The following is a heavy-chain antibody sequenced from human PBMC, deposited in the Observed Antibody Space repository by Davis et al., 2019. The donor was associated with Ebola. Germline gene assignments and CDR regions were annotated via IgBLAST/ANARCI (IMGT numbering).Heavy chain of an antibody. J-gene: IGHJ3*02. V-gene: IGHV1-2*02. CDR2: INPNSGGT. CDR3: ASGYCSSTSCHAFDI. D-gene: IGHD2-2*01. CDR1: GYTFTGYY. Sequence: ASVKVSCKASGYTFTGYYMHWVRQAPGQGLEWMGWINPNSGGTNYAQKLQGRVTMTTDTSTSTAYMELRSLRSDDTAVYYCASGYCSSTSCHAFDIWGQGTMVTVSS.